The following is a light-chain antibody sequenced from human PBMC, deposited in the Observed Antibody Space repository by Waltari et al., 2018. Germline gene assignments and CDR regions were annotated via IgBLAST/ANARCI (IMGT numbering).Light chain of an antibody. CDR2: GSS. J-gene: IGKJ2*01. CDR1: QSLSSSY. CDR3: QQYHNRPYT. Sequence: EIVLTQSPGTLSLSPGERATLSCRASQSLSSSYLAWYQQKPGQAPRLLIYGSSTRATGIPARFSGSGSGTEFTLTLSSLQSEDFAVYYCQQYHNRPYTFGRGTKLEIK. V-gene: IGKV3-15*01.